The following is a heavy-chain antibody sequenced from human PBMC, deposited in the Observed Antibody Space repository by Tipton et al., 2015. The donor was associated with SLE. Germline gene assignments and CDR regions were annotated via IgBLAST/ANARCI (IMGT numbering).Heavy chain of an antibody. Sequence: TLSLTCTVSGGPTSSYYWSWIRQPPGKGLEWLGYIYYNGRTNYNPSLKSRVSISIDTSKNQFSLKVTSVTAADTAVYYCARDTYYAFGYWGQGRLVTVSS. CDR3: ARDTYYAFGY. V-gene: IGHV4-59*01. CDR1: GGPTSSYY. J-gene: IGHJ4*02. CDR2: IYYNGRT. D-gene: IGHD3-10*01.